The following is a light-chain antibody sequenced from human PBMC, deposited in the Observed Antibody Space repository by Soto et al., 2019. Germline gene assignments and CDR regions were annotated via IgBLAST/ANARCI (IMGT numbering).Light chain of an antibody. CDR2: AAS. J-gene: IGKJ3*01. V-gene: IGKV1-39*01. CDR1: QHINTF. Sequence: DIQMTQSPSSLSASVGDRVTITCRASQHINTFLNWYQQKPGKGPKILIYAASRLQGGVPSRFSGSGSGTDFTLTISSLQPEDFAPYYCQHCDYLPIFGPGTTVDFK. CDR3: QHCDYLPI.